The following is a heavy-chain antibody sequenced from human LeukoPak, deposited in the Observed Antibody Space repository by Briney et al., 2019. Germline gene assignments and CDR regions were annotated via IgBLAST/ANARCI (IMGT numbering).Heavy chain of an antibody. CDR2: IYYSGST. CDR3: ARELGPTVTSPPH. CDR1: GGSISSYY. V-gene: IGHV4-59*12. J-gene: IGHJ4*02. Sequence: SETLSLTCTVSGGSISSYYWSWIRQPPGKGLEWIGYIYYSGSTNYNPSLKSRVTISVDTSKNQFSLKLSSVTAADTAVYYCARELGPTVTSPPHWGQGTLVTVSS. D-gene: IGHD4-17*01.